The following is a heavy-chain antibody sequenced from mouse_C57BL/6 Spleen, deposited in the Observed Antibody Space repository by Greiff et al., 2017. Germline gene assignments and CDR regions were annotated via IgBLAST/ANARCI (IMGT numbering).Heavy chain of an antibody. Sequence: DVKLVESGGGLVKPGGSLKLSCAASGFTFSSYAMSWVRQTPEKRLEWVATISDGGSYTYYPDNVKGRFTISRDNAKNNLYLQMSHLKSEDTAMYYCARGGNERGFAYWGQGTLVTVSA. CDR1: GFTFSSYA. J-gene: IGHJ3*01. CDR2: ISDGGSYT. V-gene: IGHV5-4*03. CDR3: ARGGNERGFAY.